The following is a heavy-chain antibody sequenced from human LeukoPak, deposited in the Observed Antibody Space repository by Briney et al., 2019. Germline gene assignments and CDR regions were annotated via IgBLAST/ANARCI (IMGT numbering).Heavy chain of an antibody. D-gene: IGHD5-18*01. CDR2: ISTYDDDT. CDR1: GYTFNSYG. V-gene: IGHV1-18*01. Sequence: ASVKISCKASGYTFNSYGIHWVRQAPGQGLEWMGWISTYDDDTSSAQHLQDRVTMTTNTSTSTAYMELRSLRSDDTAVYYCARDHTRIQPGLWGQGTLFTVSS. CDR3: ARDHTRIQPGL. J-gene: IGHJ4*02.